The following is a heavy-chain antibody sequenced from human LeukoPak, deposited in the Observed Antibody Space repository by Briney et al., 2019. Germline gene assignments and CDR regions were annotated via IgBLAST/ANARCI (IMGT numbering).Heavy chain of an antibody. J-gene: IGHJ4*02. CDR3: ARAYDSSGYYRYYFEY. V-gene: IGHV3-48*01. Sequence: GGSLRLSCVGSGFTFSRYSMNWVRQAPGKGLEWVSYISSSSSTIYYADSVKGRFTISRDNAKNSLYLQMNSLRAEDTAVYYCARAYDSSGYYRYYFEYWGQGTLVTVSS. CDR2: ISSSSSTI. D-gene: IGHD3-22*01. CDR1: GFTFSRYS.